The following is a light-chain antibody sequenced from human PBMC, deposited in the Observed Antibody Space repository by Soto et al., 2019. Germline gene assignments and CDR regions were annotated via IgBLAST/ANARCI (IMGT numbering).Light chain of an antibody. V-gene: IGLV4-69*01. J-gene: IGLJ2*01. CDR2: LNSDGSH. Sequence: QPVLTQSPSASASLGASVKLTCTLSSGHSSYAIAWHQQQPEKGPRYLMKLNSDGSHSKGDGIPDRFSGSSSGAERYLTISSLQSEDEADYYCQTLGLFGGGTKLTVL. CDR1: SGHSSYA. CDR3: QTLGL.